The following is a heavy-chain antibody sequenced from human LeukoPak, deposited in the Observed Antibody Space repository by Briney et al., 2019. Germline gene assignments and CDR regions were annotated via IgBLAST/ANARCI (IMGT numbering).Heavy chain of an antibody. V-gene: IGHV1-2*02. Sequence: GASVTVSFTSSAYTFTDHYIHWIRQTPRGGLEWLGWINPQRGSTDSSQKFQGRLTMTRDTSINTAYMELFSLTSDDTAIYYCARSTLIMIRGVVDYWGQGSLVAVSS. J-gene: IGHJ4*02. CDR2: INPQRGST. D-gene: IGHD3-10*01. CDR1: AYTFTDHY. CDR3: ARSTLIMIRGVVDY.